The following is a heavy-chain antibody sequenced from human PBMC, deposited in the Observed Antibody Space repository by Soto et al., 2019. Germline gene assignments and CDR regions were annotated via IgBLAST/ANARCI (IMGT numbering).Heavy chain of an antibody. CDR2: IYYSGST. J-gene: IGHJ4*02. V-gene: IGHV4-30-4*01. Sequence: QVLLQESGPGLVQPSQTLSLTCTVSGGSISSSYYYWSWIRQPPGKGLEGIGYIYYSGSTYYNPSLKSRLTISVATSTNQFSLKLNSVTAADTAVYYCARENSGYDPTGSFDYWGQGTLVTVSS. CDR3: ARENSGYDPTGSFDY. D-gene: IGHD5-12*01. CDR1: GGSISSSYYY.